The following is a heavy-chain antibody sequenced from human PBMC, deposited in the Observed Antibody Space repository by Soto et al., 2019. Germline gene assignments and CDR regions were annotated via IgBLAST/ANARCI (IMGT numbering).Heavy chain of an antibody. V-gene: IGHV3-53*01. D-gene: IGHD3-3*01. Sequence: GGSLRLSCAASGFTVSSNYMSWVRQAPGKGLEWVSVIYSGGSTYYADSVKGRFTISRDNSKNTLYLQMNSLRAEDTAVYYCVRNPTYYDFWSGYPEGGMDVWGQGTTVTVSS. CDR3: VRNPTYYDFWSGYPEGGMDV. CDR2: IYSGGST. J-gene: IGHJ6*02. CDR1: GFTVSSNY.